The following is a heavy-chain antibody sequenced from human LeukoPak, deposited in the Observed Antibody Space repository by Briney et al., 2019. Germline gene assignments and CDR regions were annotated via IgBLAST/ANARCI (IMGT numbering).Heavy chain of an antibody. CDR1: GFTFSSYS. V-gene: IGHV3-21*01. CDR3: ARVSDGYNSYYYYYMDV. D-gene: IGHD5-24*01. Sequence: PGGSLRLSCAASGFTFSSYSMNWVRQAPGKGLEWVSSISSSSSYIYYADSVKGRCTISRDNAKNSLYLQMNSLRAEDTAVYYCARVSDGYNSYYYYYMDVWGKGTTVTVSS. J-gene: IGHJ6*03. CDR2: ISSSSSYI.